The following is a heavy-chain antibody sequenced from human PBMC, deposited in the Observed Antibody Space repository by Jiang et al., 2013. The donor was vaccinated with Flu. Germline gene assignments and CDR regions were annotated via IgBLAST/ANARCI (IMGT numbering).Heavy chain of an antibody. CDR2: TFDSGNT. CDR1: GGSITSYY. CDR3: ARHRRWLDYYGVGRSSYYYYGMDV. Sequence: GPGLVKPSETLSLTCTVSGGSITSYYWSWIRQPAGKGLEWIGYTFDSGNTNYNPSLRSRVSISVDTSKNQFSLKLSSVTAADTAVYYCARHRRWLDYYGVGRSSYYYYGMDVWGQGTTVSVSS. J-gene: IGHJ6*02. V-gene: IGHV4-59*08. D-gene: IGHD3-10*01.